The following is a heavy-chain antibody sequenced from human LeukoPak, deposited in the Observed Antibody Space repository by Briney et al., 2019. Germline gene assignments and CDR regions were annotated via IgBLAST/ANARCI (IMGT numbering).Heavy chain of an antibody. J-gene: IGHJ4*02. CDR3: ASKSAYDFGFDY. Sequence: SETLSLTCTVSGYSISSGYYWGGIRRPPGKGREWIGNIYHSGSPYYNPSLKSRATISKDTPKNHFSLKLSSVTAADTAVYYCASKSAYDFGFDYWGQGALVTVSS. CDR1: GYSISSGYY. D-gene: IGHD5-12*01. CDR2: IYHSGSP. V-gene: IGHV4-38-2*02.